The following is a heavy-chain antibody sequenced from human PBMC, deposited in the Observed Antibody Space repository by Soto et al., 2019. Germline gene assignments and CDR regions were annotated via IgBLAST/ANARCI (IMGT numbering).Heavy chain of an antibody. CDR2: ISYEGSAQ. J-gene: IGHJ4*02. V-gene: IGHV3-30*03. CDR1: GFSFSNYA. D-gene: IGHD6-19*01. Sequence: QVQLVESGGGVVQPGGSLRLSCAASGFSFSNYAMNWVRQAPDKGLEWVALISYEGSAQYYADSVKGRFTISRDNSKNTLYLQMNSLIVEDTALYYCTTGGWSSSGWSDYWGQGTLVTVPS. CDR3: TTGGWSSSGWSDY.